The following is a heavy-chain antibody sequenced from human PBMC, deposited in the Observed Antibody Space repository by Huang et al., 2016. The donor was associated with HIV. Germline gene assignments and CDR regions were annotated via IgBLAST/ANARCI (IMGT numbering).Heavy chain of an antibody. CDR1: GGSLTDRNYY. CDR3: ARHFGSWSGYFDS. V-gene: IGHV4-39*02. D-gene: IGHD3-3*02. Sequence: QLQLQESGPGLVRPSETLSLICTVSGGSLTDRNYYWGWIRQPPGKGLEWIGSLYYSGDTDYNPSLKSRVTMSVDTSKNRFSLDIRSVAVADTAIYYCARHFGSWSGYFDSWGQGTLVPVSS. CDR2: LYYSGDT. J-gene: IGHJ4*02.